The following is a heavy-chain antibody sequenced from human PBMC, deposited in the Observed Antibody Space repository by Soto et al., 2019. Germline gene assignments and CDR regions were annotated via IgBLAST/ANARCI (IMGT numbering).Heavy chain of an antibody. CDR3: ARDTKRADYDYVWGPNFRDYYYYYGMDV. CDR2: TYYRSKWYN. D-gene: IGHD3-16*01. V-gene: IGHV6-1*01. Sequence: PSQTLSLTCAISGDSVSSNSAAWNWIRQPPSRGLEWLGRTYYRSKWYNDYAVSVKSRITINPDTSKNQFSLQLNSVTPEDTAVYYCARDTKRADYDYVWGPNFRDYYYYYGMDVWGQGTTVTVSS. CDR1: GDSVSSNSAA. J-gene: IGHJ6*02.